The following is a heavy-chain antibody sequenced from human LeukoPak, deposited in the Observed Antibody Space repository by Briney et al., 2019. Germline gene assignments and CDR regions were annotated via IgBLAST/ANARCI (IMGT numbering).Heavy chain of an antibody. CDR3: ARGPPQGSEWLFEDY. Sequence: ASVKVSCKASGYTFTSYGISWVRQAPGQGLEWMGWISAYNSNTDYADKFQGRVTMTRNTSISTAYMELSSLRSEDTAVYYCARGPPQGSEWLFEDYWGQGTLVTVSS. V-gene: IGHV1-8*01. CDR1: GYTFTSYG. D-gene: IGHD3-3*01. CDR2: ISAYNSNT. J-gene: IGHJ4*02.